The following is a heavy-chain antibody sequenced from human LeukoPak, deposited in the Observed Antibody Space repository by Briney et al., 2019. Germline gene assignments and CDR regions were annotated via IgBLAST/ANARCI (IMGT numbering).Heavy chain of an antibody. D-gene: IGHD5-18*01. V-gene: IGHV3-23*01. J-gene: IGHJ4*02. CDR1: GFTFSSYA. Sequence: GGSLRLSWAASGFTFSSYAMSWVRQAPGKGLEWVSAISGSGGSTYYADSVKGRFTISRDNSKNTLYLQMNSLRAEDTAVYYCAKGSWIQLWLIDYWGQGTLVTVSS. CDR2: ISGSGGST. CDR3: AKGSWIQLWLIDY.